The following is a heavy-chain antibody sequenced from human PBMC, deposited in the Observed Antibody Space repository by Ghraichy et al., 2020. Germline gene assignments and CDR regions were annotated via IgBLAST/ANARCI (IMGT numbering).Heavy chain of an antibody. D-gene: IGHD2-21*02. CDR3: ASCGGDCSWGAPGAFDI. J-gene: IGHJ3*02. CDR1: GGSISSYY. CDR2: IYTSGST. V-gene: IGHV4-4*09. Sequence: SETLSLTCTVSGGSISSYYWSWIRQPPGKGLEWIGYIYTSGSTNYNPSLKSRVTISVDTSKNQFSLKLSSVTAADTAVYYCASCGGDCSWGAPGAFDIWGQGTMVTVSS.